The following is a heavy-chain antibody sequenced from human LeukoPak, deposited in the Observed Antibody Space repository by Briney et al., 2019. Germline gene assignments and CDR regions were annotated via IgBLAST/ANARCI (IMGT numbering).Heavy chain of an antibody. J-gene: IGHJ4*02. Sequence: PGGSLRLSCAASGFTFSSYAMSWVRQAPGKGLEWVANIKQDGSERYYVDSVKGRFIISRDNAENSLYLQINSLSAEDTAVYFCARPYCSGGTCHSPPDYWGQGTLVTVSS. CDR1: GFTFSSYA. CDR2: IKQDGSER. V-gene: IGHV3-7*01. D-gene: IGHD2-15*01. CDR3: ARPYCSGGTCHSPPDY.